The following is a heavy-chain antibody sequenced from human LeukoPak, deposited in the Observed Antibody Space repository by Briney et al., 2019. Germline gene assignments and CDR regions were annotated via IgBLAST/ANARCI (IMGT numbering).Heavy chain of an antibody. CDR3: ARGPNWFDP. Sequence: ASVKVSCKASGYTFTSYYMHWVRQAPGQGLEWMGWMNPNSGNTGYAQKFQGKVTMTRNTSISTAYMELSSLRSEDTAVYYCARGPNWFDPWGQGTLVTVSS. CDR2: MNPNSGNT. CDR1: GYTFTSYY. V-gene: IGHV1-8*02. J-gene: IGHJ5*02.